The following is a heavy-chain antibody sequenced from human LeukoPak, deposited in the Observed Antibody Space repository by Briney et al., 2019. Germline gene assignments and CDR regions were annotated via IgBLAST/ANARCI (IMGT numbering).Heavy chain of an antibody. CDR2: ISGSGGST. CDR3: AKLNKRAYFDY. V-gene: IGHV3-23*01. CDR1: GFTFSSYA. D-gene: IGHD2/OR15-2a*01. Sequence: PGGSLRLSCAASGFTFSSYAMSWVRQAPGKGLGWVSAISGSGGSTHYADSVKGRFTISRDNSKNTLYLQMNSLRAEDTAVHYCAKLNKRAYFDYWGQGTLVTVSS. J-gene: IGHJ4*02.